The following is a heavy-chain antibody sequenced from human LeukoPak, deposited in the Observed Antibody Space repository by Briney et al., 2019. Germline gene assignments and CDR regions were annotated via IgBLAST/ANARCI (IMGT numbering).Heavy chain of an antibody. CDR3: ARDGFVRAFDY. CDR2: IYYSGST. D-gene: IGHD3-10*01. Sequence: SETLSLTCTVSGGSISSYYWSWIRQPPGKGLEWIGNIYYSGSTNCNPSLKSRVTISVDTSKNQLSLRLSSVTAADTAMYYCARDGFVRAFDYWGQGTLVTVSS. CDR1: GGSISSYY. J-gene: IGHJ4*02. V-gene: IGHV4-59*01.